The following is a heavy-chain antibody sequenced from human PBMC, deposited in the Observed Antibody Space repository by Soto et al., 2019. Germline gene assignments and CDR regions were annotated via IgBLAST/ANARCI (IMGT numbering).Heavy chain of an antibody. D-gene: IGHD3-22*01. CDR3: ASSGSPLDY. CDR1: GFTFSSYG. Sequence: PGGSLRLSCAASGFTFSSYGMHWVRQAPGKGLEWVAVISYDGSNKYYADSVKGRFTISRDDSKNTLYLQMNSLRAEDTAVYYCASSGSPLDYWGQGTLVTVSS. V-gene: IGHV3-30*03. CDR2: ISYDGSNK. J-gene: IGHJ4*02.